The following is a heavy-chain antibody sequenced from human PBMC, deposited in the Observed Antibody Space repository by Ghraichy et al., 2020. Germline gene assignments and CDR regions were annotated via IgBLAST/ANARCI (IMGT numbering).Heavy chain of an antibody. V-gene: IGHV3-74*01. J-gene: IGHJ4*02. Sequence: GGSLRLSCAASGFTFSSYWMHWVRQAPGKGLVWVSRINSDGSSTSYADSVKGRFTISRDNAKNTLYLQMNSLRAEDTAVYYCARDPGERHYVLGYSSSYFDYWGQGTLVTVSS. CDR1: GFTFSSYW. CDR2: INSDGSST. CDR3: ARDPGERHYVLGYSSSYFDY. D-gene: IGHD6-13*01.